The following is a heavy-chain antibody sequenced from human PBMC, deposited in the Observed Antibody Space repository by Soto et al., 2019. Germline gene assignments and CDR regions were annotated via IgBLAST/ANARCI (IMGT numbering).Heavy chain of an antibody. V-gene: IGHV1-2*02. D-gene: IGHD3-9*01. CDR1: GYTFTGYY. CDR2: INPNSGGT. Sequence: ASVKVSCKASGYTFTGYYMHWVRQPPGQGLEWMGWINPNSGGTNYAQKFQGRVTMTRDTSISTAYMELSRLRSDDTAVYYCARSVLRYFDWAPTHAYYFDYWGQGTLVTVSS. CDR3: ARSVLRYFDWAPTHAYYFDY. J-gene: IGHJ4*02.